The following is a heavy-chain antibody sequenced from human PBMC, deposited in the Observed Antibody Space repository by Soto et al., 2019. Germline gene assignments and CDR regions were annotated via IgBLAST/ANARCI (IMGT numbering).Heavy chain of an antibody. D-gene: IGHD3-3*01. CDR1: GYTFTGYY. CDR3: ARSGVLYYDFWSGYYTGTENGWFDS. V-gene: IGHV1-2*02. J-gene: IGHJ5*01. CDR2: INPNSGGT. Sequence: GASVKVSCKASGYTFTGYYMHWVRQAPGQGLEWMGWINPNSGGTNYAQKFQGRVTMTRDTSISTAYMELSRLRSDDTAVYYCARSGVLYYDFWSGYYTGTENGWFDSWGQGTLVTVSS.